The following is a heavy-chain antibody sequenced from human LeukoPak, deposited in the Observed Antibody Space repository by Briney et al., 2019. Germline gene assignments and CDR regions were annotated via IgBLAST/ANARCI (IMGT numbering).Heavy chain of an antibody. J-gene: IGHJ4*02. CDR1: GGTFNNYA. CDR2: IIPIFGSS. D-gene: IGHD3-10*01. CDR3: ARVYYGSGSYYKGGYFDY. Sequence: VASVTVSCKASGGTFNNYAINWVRQAPGQGLEWMGGIIPIFGSSNYAQKFQGRVTITADESTTTAYMELSSLRSEDTAVYYCARVYYGSGSYYKGGYFDYWGQGTLVTVSS. V-gene: IGHV1-69*13.